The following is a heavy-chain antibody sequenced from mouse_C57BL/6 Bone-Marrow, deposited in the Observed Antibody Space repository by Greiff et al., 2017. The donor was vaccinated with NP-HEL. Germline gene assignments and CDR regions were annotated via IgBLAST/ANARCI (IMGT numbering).Heavy chain of an antibody. CDR3: ARSYYYGSSYMYYAMDY. D-gene: IGHD1-1*01. J-gene: IGHJ4*01. CDR2: IYPRSGNT. Sequence: QVQLQQSGAELARPGASVKLSCKASGYTFTSYGISWVKQRTGQGLEWIGEIYPRSGNTYYNEKFKGKATLTADKSSSTAYMELRSLTSEDSAVYFCARSYYYGSSYMYYAMDYWGQGTSVTVSS. V-gene: IGHV1-81*01. CDR1: GYTFTSYG.